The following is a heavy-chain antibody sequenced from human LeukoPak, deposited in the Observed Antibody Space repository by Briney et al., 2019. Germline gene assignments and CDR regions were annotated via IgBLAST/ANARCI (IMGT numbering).Heavy chain of an antibody. CDR3: ARSRGYSGYVDAFDI. D-gene: IGHD5-12*01. Sequence: PGRSLRLSCAASGFTFSSYGMHWVRQAPGKGLEWVAVISYDGSNKYYADSVKGRFTISRDNSKNTLYLQMNRLRDEDTAVYYCARSRGYSGYVDAFDIWGQGTMVTVSS. J-gene: IGHJ3*02. CDR1: GFTFSSYG. V-gene: IGHV3-30*03. CDR2: ISYDGSNK.